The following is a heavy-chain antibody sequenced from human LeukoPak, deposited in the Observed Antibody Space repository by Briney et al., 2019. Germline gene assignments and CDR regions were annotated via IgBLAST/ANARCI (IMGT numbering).Heavy chain of an antibody. V-gene: IGHV3-73*01. D-gene: IGHD2-2*01. CDR2: FWSKANIYAA. J-gene: IGHJ4*02. CDR3: TRGEYCSSTSCSLDLDY. CDR1: LFNFIGSA. Sequence: GGALMLSCWALLFNFIGSAMDSVHQASGKGLEWDRRFWSKANIYAAAYAASGQGGFPISRDDSKNTAYLQMNSLKTEDTAVYYCTRGEYCSSTSCSLDLDYWGQGTLVTVSS.